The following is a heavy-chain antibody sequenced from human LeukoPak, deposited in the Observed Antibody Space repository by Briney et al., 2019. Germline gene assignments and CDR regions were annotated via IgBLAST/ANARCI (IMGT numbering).Heavy chain of an antibody. V-gene: IGHV3-7*01. J-gene: IGHJ4*02. D-gene: IGHD5-12*01. CDR3: VRDGGVSGYDLLDY. CDR1: GFTFSNYW. CDR2: INQDGSKE. Sequence: GGSLRLSCAASGFTFSNYWMSWVRQAPGKGLEWVAHINQDGSKEYYMDSVKARFTISRDDAKNSLSLQMNSLRAEDTAVYYCVRDGGVSGYDLLDYWGQGTLVTVSS.